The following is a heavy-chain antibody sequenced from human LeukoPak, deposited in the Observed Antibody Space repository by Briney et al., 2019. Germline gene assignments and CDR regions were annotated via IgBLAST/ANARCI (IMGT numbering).Heavy chain of an antibody. CDR3: AKDWYSSGPFDY. D-gene: IGHD6-19*01. CDR1: GFTFSSYW. J-gene: IGHJ4*02. Sequence: GGSLRLSCAASGFTFSSYWMHWVRQAPGKGLVWVSRINSDGSSTSYADSVKGRFTISRDNAKNTLYLQMNSLRAEDTAVYYCAKDWYSSGPFDYWGQGTLVTVSS. V-gene: IGHV3-74*01. CDR2: INSDGSST.